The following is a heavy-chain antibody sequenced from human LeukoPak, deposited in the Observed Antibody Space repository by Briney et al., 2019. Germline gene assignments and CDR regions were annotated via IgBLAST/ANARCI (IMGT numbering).Heavy chain of an antibody. CDR2: ISYDGSNK. V-gene: IGHV3-30*04. Sequence: GGSLRLSCAASGFTFSSYAMHWVRLAPGKGLEWVAVISYDGSNKYYADSVKGRFTISRDNSKNTLYLQMNSLRAEDTAVYYCAKAKSNPTPYFDYWGQGTLVTVSS. CDR1: GFTFSSYA. J-gene: IGHJ4*02. CDR3: AKAKSNPTPYFDY.